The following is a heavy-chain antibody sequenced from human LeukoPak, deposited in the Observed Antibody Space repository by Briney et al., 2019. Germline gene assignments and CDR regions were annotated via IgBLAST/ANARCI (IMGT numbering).Heavy chain of an antibody. CDR1: GFTFDDYG. J-gene: IGHJ5*02. V-gene: IGHV3-20*04. D-gene: IGHD6-19*01. Sequence: GGSLRLSCAASGFTFDDYGMSWVRQAPGKGLEWVSGINWNGGITGYADSVKGRFTISRDNAKNSLYLQMTSLRAEDTALYYCARDLVAVAGTLRFDPWGQGTLVTVSS. CDR3: ARDLVAVAGTLRFDP. CDR2: INWNGGIT.